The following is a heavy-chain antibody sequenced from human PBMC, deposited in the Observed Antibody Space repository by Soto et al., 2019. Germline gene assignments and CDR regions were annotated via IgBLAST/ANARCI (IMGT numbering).Heavy chain of an antibody. D-gene: IGHD6-19*01. Sequence: GGSLRLSCAASGFNFSSYSMNWVRQAPGKGLEWVSYISSSSSTIYNADSVKGRFTISRDNSKNTLYLQMNSLRAEDTAVYYCARDAGRYSSGWPKFIFDYWGQGALVTVSS. CDR2: ISSSSSTI. J-gene: IGHJ4*02. V-gene: IGHV3-48*01. CDR1: GFNFSSYS. CDR3: ARDAGRYSSGWPKFIFDY.